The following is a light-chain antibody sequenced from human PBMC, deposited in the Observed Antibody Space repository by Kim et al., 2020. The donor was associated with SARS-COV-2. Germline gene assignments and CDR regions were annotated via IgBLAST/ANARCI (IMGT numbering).Light chain of an antibody. V-gene: IGKV3-11*01. CDR3: QQRGTWPPFT. CDR2: DTF. Sequence: PGKRATSPCVVSQSVNNCCGWYQQKPGQAPRLVIYDTFNRVPGIPARFSGSGSGTDFTLTISSLEPEDFAVYYCQQRGTWPPFTFGQGTRLEIK. CDR1: QSVNNC. J-gene: IGKJ5*01.